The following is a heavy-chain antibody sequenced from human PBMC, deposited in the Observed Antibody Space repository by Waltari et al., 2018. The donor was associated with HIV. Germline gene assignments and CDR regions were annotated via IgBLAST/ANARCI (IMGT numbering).Heavy chain of an antibody. Sequence: EVQLVESGGGLVKPGGSLRLSCAASGFTFSNAWMSWVRQAPGKGLEGVGRIKNKTDGGTTDYAAPVKGRFTISRDESKNTLYLQMNSLKTEDTAVYYCTTLVLLGVGMDVWGQGTTVTVSS. V-gene: IGHV3-15*01. D-gene: IGHD3-10*01. CDR1: GFTFSNAW. CDR2: IKNKTDGGTT. J-gene: IGHJ6*02. CDR3: TTLVLLGVGMDV.